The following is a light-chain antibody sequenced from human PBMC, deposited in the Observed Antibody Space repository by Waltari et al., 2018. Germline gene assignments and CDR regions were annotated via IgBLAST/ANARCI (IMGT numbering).Light chain of an antibody. CDR2: GAS. CDR3: QQYDIAPLT. CDR1: QPIRTTY. V-gene: IGKV3-20*01. J-gene: IGKJ4*01. Sequence: EIVLTQSPGTLSLSPGEGATLSCRTSQPIRTTYLAWYQQKPVQAPTLLIDGASSRATGVPDRFTGSGSGTDFSLTISSLEPEYFATYYCQQYDIAPLTFGGGTKVEIK.